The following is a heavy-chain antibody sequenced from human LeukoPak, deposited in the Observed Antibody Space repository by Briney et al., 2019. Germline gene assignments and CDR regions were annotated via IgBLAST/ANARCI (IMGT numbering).Heavy chain of an antibody. Sequence: SETLSLTCAVYGGSFSGYYWSWIRQPPGKGLEWIGEINHSGSTNYNPSLKSRVTISVDTSKNQFSLKLSSVTAADTAVYYCARVQPPLYGSRPAYYFDYWVQATLPTVYS. CDR2: INHSGST. J-gene: IGHJ4*02. CDR3: ARVQPPLYGSRPAYYFDY. V-gene: IGHV4-34*01. D-gene: IGHD4-17*01. CDR1: GGSFSGYY.